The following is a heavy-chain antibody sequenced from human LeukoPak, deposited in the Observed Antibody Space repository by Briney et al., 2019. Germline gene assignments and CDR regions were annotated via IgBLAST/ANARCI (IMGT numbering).Heavy chain of an antibody. CDR2: VYYSWST. J-gene: IGHJ4*02. D-gene: IGHD3-3*01. CDR3: ASSITIFGVATPRGDY. V-gene: IGHV4-38-2*01. Sequence: SETLSLTCAVSGYSLSSGFYWGWIRQPPGKGLEWIGSVYYSWSTYYNPSLKSRVTISLDTSKNQFSLKLSSVTAADTAVYYCASSITIFGVATPRGDYWGQGTLVTVSS. CDR1: GYSLSSGFY.